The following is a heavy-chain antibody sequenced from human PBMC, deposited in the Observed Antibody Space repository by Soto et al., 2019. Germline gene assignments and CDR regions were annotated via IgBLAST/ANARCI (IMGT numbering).Heavy chain of an antibody. CDR3: ARGRAIAVAGTDRDRRYYYYYYGMDV. V-gene: IGHV4-34*01. CDR2: INHSGST. D-gene: IGHD6-19*01. CDR1: GGSFSGYY. Sequence: SETLSLTCAVYGGSFSGYYWSWIRQPPGKGLEWIGEINHSGSTNYNPSLKSRVTISVDTSKNQFSLKLSSVTAADTAVYYCARGRAIAVAGTDRDRRYYYYYYGMDVWGQGTTVTVSS. J-gene: IGHJ6*02.